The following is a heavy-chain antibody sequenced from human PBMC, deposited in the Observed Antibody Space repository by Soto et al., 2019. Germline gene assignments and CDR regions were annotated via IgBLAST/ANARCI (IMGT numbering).Heavy chain of an antibody. D-gene: IGHD3-16*02. Sequence: EVQLLESGGGLVQPGGSLRLSCAASGFTFSSYAMSWVRQAPGKGLEWVSAISGSGGSTYYADSVKGRFTISRDESKNTLYLQMNSLRAEDTAVYYCAKEPYDYVWGSYPPDYWGQGTLVTVSS. CDR1: GFTFSSYA. CDR2: ISGSGGST. CDR3: AKEPYDYVWGSYPPDY. V-gene: IGHV3-23*01. J-gene: IGHJ4*02.